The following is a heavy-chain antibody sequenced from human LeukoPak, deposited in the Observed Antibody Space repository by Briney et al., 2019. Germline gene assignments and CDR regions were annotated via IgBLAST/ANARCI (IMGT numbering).Heavy chain of an antibody. D-gene: IGHD3-9*01. Sequence: GGSLRLSCAASGFTFSSYGMHWVRQAPGKGLEWVAFIRYDGSIKYYADSVKGRFTISRDNSKNTLYVQMNTLRAEDTAVYYCAKGARPLRYFDWLLPYFDDWGQGTLVTVSS. CDR3: AKGARPLRYFDWLLPYFDD. CDR2: IRYDGSIK. J-gene: IGHJ4*02. CDR1: GFTFSSYG. V-gene: IGHV3-30*02.